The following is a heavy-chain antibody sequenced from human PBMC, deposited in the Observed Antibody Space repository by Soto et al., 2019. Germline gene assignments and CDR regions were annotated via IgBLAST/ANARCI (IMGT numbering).Heavy chain of an antibody. CDR3: ARGDREDILVVVGARPGEYGIDI. V-gene: IGHV3-30-3*01. CDR1: GFTFRNHA. J-gene: IGHJ6*02. D-gene: IGHD2-15*01. CDR2: IAYDGSNA. Sequence: QVQLVESGGGVVQPGGSLRLSCAASGFTFRNHAMHWVRQAPGKGLECLAVIAYDGSNAFYRYSVKGRFTISRDNSKNPLYLHKNSLRSEDTGVYYCARGDREDILVVVGARPGEYGIDIWGQGTTVTVSS.